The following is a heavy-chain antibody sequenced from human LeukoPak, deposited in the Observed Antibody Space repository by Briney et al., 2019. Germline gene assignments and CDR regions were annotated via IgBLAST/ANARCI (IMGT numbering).Heavy chain of an antibody. CDR1: GFSFDDYA. CDR2: ISWNSGNI. V-gene: IGHV3-9*01. D-gene: IGHD5-18*01. CDR3: AKDTRGYSYGSYFDY. J-gene: IGHJ4*02. Sequence: GGSLRLSCAASGFSFDDYAMHWVRQAPGKGLEWVSGISWNSGNIGYADSVKGRFTISRDNAKNSLYLQMNSLTADDTALYYCAKDTRGYSYGSYFDYWGQGTLVTVSS.